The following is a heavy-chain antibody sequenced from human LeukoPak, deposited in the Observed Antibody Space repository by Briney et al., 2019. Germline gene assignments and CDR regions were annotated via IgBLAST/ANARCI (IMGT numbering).Heavy chain of an antibody. V-gene: IGHV3-30*03. CDR2: ISYDGSNK. D-gene: IGHD3-9*01. CDR3: ARDYYDILTGSREYFQH. Sequence: GGSLRLSCAASGFTFSSYGMHWVRQAPGKGLEWVAVISYDGSNKYYADSVKGRFTISRDNSKNTLYLQMNSLRAEDTAVYYCARDYYDILTGSREYFQHWGQGTLVTVSS. CDR1: GFTFSSYG. J-gene: IGHJ1*01.